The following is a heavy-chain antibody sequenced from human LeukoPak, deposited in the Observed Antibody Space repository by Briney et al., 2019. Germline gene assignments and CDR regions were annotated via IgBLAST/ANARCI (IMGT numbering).Heavy chain of an antibody. Sequence: SQTLSLTCAISGDTVTGNSGAWIWIRQSPSRGLEWLGRTYYMSKWFHEYAVSVKGRITISPDTANNQFSLHLSAVNADDTGVYYCARALERYYFDFWGQGTLVTVSS. CDR2: TYYMSKWFH. J-gene: IGHJ4*02. V-gene: IGHV6-1*01. CDR1: GDTVTGNSGA. D-gene: IGHD1-1*01. CDR3: ARALERYYFDF.